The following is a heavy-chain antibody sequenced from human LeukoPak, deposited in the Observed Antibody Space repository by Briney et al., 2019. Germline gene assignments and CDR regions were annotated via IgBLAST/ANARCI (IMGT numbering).Heavy chain of an antibody. CDR2: INHSGST. Sequence: SETLSLTCAVYGGSFSGYYWSWIRQPPGKGLEWIEEINHSGSTNYHPSLKSRVTISVDTSKNQFSLKLSSVTAADTAVYYCARRKYSSGWANRKNNWFDPWGQGTLVSVSS. D-gene: IGHD6-19*01. V-gene: IGHV4-34*01. CDR3: ARRKYSSGWANRKNNWFDP. J-gene: IGHJ5*02. CDR1: GGSFSGYY.